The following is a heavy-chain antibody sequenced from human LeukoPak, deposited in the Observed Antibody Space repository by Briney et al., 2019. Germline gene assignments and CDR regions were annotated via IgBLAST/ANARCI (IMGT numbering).Heavy chain of an antibody. CDR3: ARRDGYCSSTSCYADYYYGMDV. J-gene: IGHJ6*02. V-gene: IGHV5-51*01. CDR2: IYPGDSDT. D-gene: IGHD2-2*01. Sequence: GESLKISCQGSGYSFTSYWINWVRQMPGKGLEWMGIIYPGDSDTTYSPSFQGQVTISADKSISTAYLQWSSLKASDTAMYYCARRDGYCSSTSCYADYYYGMDVWGQGTTVTVSS. CDR1: GYSFTSYW.